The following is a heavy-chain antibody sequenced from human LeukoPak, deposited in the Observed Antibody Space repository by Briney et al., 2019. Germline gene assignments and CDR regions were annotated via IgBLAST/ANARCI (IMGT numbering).Heavy chain of an antibody. V-gene: IGHV4-39*01. D-gene: IGHD3-10*01. J-gene: IGHJ4*02. Sequence: SETLSLTCTVPGGSISSRNYYWGWIRQPPGKGLEWIGNIYYSGSTYYNPSLKSRVTISVDTSRNQFSLKLSSVTAADTAVYYCARLGSYYNGFDYWGRGTLVTVSS. CDR2: IYYSGST. CDR1: GGSISSRNYY. CDR3: ARLGSYYNGFDY.